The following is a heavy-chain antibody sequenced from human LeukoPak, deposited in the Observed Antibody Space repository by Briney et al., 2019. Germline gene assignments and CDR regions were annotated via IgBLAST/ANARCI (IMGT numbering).Heavy chain of an antibody. CDR2: INPSGGST. CDR1: GYTFTSYY. V-gene: IGHV1-46*01. D-gene: IGHD6-19*01. Sequence: ASVKVSCKASGYTFTSYYMHWVRQAPGQGLEWMGIINPSGGSTSYAQKFQGRVTMTRDTSTSTVYMELSSLRAEDTGLYYCAKDQYSSGWHHFDYWGQGILVTVSS. J-gene: IGHJ4*02. CDR3: AKDQYSSGWHHFDY.